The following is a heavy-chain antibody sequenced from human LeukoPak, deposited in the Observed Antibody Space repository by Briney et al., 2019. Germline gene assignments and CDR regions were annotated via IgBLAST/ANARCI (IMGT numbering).Heavy chain of an antibody. CDR2: LYWDDDK. CDR3: AHIYPSGRASPFDY. CDR1: GFSLSTSGVG. V-gene: IGHV2-5*02. J-gene: IGHJ4*02. Sequence: SGPTLVKPTQTLTLTCTFSGFSLSTSGVGVGWIRQPPGKALEWLALLYWDDDKRYSPSLKGRLTITKDTSKNQVVLTMTNMNPVDTATYYCAHIYPSGRASPFDYWGQGTLVTVSS. D-gene: IGHD2-2*01.